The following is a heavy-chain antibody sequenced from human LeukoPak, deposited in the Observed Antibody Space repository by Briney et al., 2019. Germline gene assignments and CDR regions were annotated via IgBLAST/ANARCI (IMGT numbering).Heavy chain of an antibody. V-gene: IGHV4-61*01. CDR2: IYYSGST. Sequence: PSETLSLTCTVSGGSVSSGSYYWSWIRQPPGKGLEWIGYIYYSGSTNYNPSLKSRVTISVDTSKNQFSLKPSSVTAADTAVYYCARGLMTTVVKYDYWGQGTLVTVSS. CDR3: ARGLMTTVVKYDY. J-gene: IGHJ4*02. D-gene: IGHD4-23*01. CDR1: GGSVSSGSYY.